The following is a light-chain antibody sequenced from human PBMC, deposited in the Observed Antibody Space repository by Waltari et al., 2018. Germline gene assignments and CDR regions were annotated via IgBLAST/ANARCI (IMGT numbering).Light chain of an antibody. V-gene: IGKV3-20*01. CDR2: SAS. J-gene: IGKJ1*01. Sequence: IVLTQSPGTLSLSPGGRATLSCRTSQNAYNTYLAWYQQKPGQAPRVLMYSASSRAPGIPDRFRGSGSGTEFTLTISRLEPEDFAVYYCQYYDNYKWTFGQGTKVEIK. CDR3: QYYDNYKWT. CDR1: QNAYNTY.